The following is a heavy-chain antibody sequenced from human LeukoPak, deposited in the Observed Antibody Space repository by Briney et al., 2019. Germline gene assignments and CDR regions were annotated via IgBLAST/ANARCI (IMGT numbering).Heavy chain of an antibody. J-gene: IGHJ6*03. Sequence: PSETLSLTCTVSGGSISSGSYYWSWIRQPAGKGLEWIGRIYTSGSTNYNPSLKSRVTISVDTSKNQFSLKLSSVTAADTAVYYCARAPDPQLGYIPYYYYYMDVWGKGTTVTVSS. CDR2: IYTSGST. CDR1: GGSISSGSYY. D-gene: IGHD5-24*01. V-gene: IGHV4-61*02. CDR3: ARAPDPQLGYIPYYYYYMDV.